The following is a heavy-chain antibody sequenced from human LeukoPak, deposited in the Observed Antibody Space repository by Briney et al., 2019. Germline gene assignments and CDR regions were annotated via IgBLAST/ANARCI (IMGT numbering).Heavy chain of an antibody. V-gene: IGHV3-74*01. CDR3: AREQGYWSSTSCYVGAFDI. CDR2: INSDGSNT. CDR1: GFTFSSYW. D-gene: IGHD2-2*01. J-gene: IGHJ3*02. Sequence: GGSLRLSCAASGFTFSSYWLDWVRQAPGKGLVWVSRINSDGSNTSYADSVKGRFTISRDNAKNTLYLQMNSLRAEDTAVYYCAREQGYWSSTSCYVGAFDIWGQGTMVTVSS.